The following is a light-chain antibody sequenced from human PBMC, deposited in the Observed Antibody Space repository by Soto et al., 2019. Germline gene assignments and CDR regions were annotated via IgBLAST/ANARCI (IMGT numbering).Light chain of an antibody. V-gene: IGKV1-33*01. Sequence: DILMTQSPSSLSPSVGDRVTITCQASQDISKYLNWYQQKPGKAPKLLIYQASNLETGVPSRFSGSGSGTHFTFTISSLQPEDIATYFCQEYDSFPRTFGQGTKLDLK. CDR1: QDISKY. CDR2: QAS. J-gene: IGKJ2*01. CDR3: QEYDSFPRT.